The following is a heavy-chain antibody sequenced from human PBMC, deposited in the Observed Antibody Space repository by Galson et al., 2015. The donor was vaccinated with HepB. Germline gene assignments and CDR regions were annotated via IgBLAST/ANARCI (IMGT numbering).Heavy chain of an antibody. Sequence: SLRLSCAASGFIFSDYYMTWIRQAPGKGLEWLSYISASGTYTNYADSVKGRFTISRDNAKNSPYLQMNSLRAEDTAVFYCARVAASDYGDHAHFDYWGQGTLVTVSS. CDR3: ARVAASDYGDHAHFDY. CDR1: GFIFSDYY. V-gene: IGHV3-11*06. J-gene: IGHJ4*02. CDR2: ISASGTYT. D-gene: IGHD4-17*01.